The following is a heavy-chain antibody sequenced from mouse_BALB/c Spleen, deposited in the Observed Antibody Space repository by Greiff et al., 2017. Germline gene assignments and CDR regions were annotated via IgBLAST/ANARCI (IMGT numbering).Heavy chain of an antibody. CDR3: AREWPPMDY. Sequence: EVKLVESGGGLVKPGGSLKLSCAASGFTFSSYAMSWVRQSPEKRLEWVAEISSGGSYTYYPDTVTGRFTISRDNAKNTLYLEMSSLRSEDTAMYYCAREWPPMDYWGQGTSVTVAS. V-gene: IGHV5-9-4*01. CDR1: GFTFSSYA. CDR2: ISSGGSYT. J-gene: IGHJ4*01.